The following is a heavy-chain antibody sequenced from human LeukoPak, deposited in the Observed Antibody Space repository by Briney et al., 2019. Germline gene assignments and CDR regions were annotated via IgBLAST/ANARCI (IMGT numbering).Heavy chain of an antibody. CDR3: AKGLTIFGVVSGHYMDV. J-gene: IGHJ6*03. CDR2: ISYDGSNK. Sequence: GGSLRLSCAASGFTFSSYGMHWVRQAPGKGLEWVAVISYDGSNKYYADSVKGRFTISRDNSKNTLYLQMNSLRAEDTAVYYCAKGLTIFGVVSGHYMDVWGKGTTVTISS. CDR1: GFTFSSYG. D-gene: IGHD3-3*01. V-gene: IGHV3-30*18.